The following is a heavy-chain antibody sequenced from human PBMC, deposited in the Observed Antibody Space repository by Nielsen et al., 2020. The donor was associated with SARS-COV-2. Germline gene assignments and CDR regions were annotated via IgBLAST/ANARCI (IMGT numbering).Heavy chain of an antibody. Sequence: ASVKVSCKASGYTFSNYAMNWVRQAPGQGLEWMGIIDPNYGTTTYAQRFQGRVTMTRDTSASTVYMELSRLRSEDTAVYYCARAPSDFYGMDVWGQGTTVTVSS. V-gene: IGHV1-46*01. J-gene: IGHJ6*02. CDR1: GYTFSNYA. CDR2: IDPNYGTT. CDR3: ARAPSDFYGMDV.